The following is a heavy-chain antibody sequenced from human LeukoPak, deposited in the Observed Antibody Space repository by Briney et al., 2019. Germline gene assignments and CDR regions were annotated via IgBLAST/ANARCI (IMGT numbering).Heavy chain of an antibody. V-gene: IGHV4-34*01. J-gene: IGHJ4*02. CDR1: GGSFSGYY. CDR3: VILVVTAPRPFDY. D-gene: IGHD2-21*02. Sequence: SETLSLTCAVYGGSFSGYYWSWIRQPPGKGLEWIGEINHSGSTNYNPSLKSRVTISVDTSKNQFSLKLSSVTAADTAVYYCVILVVTAPRPFDYWGQGTLVTVSS. CDR2: INHSGST.